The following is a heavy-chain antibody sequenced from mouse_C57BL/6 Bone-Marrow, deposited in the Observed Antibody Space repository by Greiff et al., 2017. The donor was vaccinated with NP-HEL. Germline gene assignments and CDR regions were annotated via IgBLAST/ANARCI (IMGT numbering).Heavy chain of an antibody. J-gene: IGHJ3*01. CDR3: ARGSMVTTGFAY. CDR1: GYTFTSYW. Sequence: QVQLQQPGAELVKPGASVKLSCKASGYTFTSYWMHWVKQRPGQGLEWIGMIHPNSGSTNYNEKFKSKATLTVDKSSSTAYMQLSSLTSEDSAVYDCARGSMVTTGFAYWGQGTLVTVSA. V-gene: IGHV1-64*01. D-gene: IGHD2-2*01. CDR2: IHPNSGST.